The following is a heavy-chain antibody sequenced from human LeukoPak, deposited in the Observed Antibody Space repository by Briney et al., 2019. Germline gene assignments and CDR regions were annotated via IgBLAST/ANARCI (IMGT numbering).Heavy chain of an antibody. J-gene: IGHJ6*02. CDR2: IYHSGIT. D-gene: IGHD4-11*01. CDR3: ARDRSTVDYYGLDV. V-gene: IGHV4-30-4*01. Sequence: PSETLSLTCTVSGASIASGEFYWSWIRQPPEKGLEYIGYIYHSGITFYNPSLRSRVTVSIDTSRNQFSLKLSSVTAADTAVYYCARDRSTVDYYGLDVWGQGTTVIVSS. CDR1: GASIASGEFY.